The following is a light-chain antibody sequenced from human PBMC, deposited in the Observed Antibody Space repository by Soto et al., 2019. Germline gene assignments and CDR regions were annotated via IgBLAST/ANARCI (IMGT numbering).Light chain of an antibody. CDR2: DVS. V-gene: IGLV2-14*01. CDR1: SSDVGGYNY. CDR3: SSYTGSSTLA. J-gene: IGLJ2*01. Sequence: QSALTQPASVSGSPGQSITISCTGTSSDVGGYNYVSWYQQHPGKAPKLMIYDVSIRPSGVSNRFSGSKSGNTASLTISGLQAEDEADYCCSSYTGSSTLAFGGGTQLTVL.